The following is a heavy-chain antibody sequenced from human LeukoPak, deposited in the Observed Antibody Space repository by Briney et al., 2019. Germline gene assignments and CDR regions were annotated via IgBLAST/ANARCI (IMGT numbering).Heavy chain of an antibody. J-gene: IGHJ3*02. V-gene: IGHV3-21*01. CDR3: ARGGIAVQRRDVFDI. Sequence: GESLILSCAASGFTFSTYNMNWVRQAPGKGLEWVSSISMRTNNIYYADSVKSRFTISRDNAKNSLYLQMDSLRADDTAMYYCARGGIAVQRRDVFDIWGQGTMVTVSS. CDR1: GFTFSTYN. CDR2: ISMRTNNI. D-gene: IGHD6-19*01.